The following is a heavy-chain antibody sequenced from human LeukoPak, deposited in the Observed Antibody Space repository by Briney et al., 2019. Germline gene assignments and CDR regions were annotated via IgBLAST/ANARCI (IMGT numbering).Heavy chain of an antibody. D-gene: IGHD3-3*01. CDR3: ARAERLLEWLLDS. CDR1: GFTFSSYK. J-gene: IGHJ4*02. Sequence: GGSLRLSCAASGFTFSSYKMYWVRQAPGKGLVWVSRLNENGITNYADSVKGRFAISSDNAKSTLFLQMNSLRVDDTAAYYCARAERLLEWLLDSWGQGTLVTVSS. V-gene: IGHV3-74*01. CDR2: LNENGIT.